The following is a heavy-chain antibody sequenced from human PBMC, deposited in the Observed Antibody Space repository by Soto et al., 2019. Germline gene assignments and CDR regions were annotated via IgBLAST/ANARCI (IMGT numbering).Heavy chain of an antibody. CDR2: IYSGGST. D-gene: IGHD3-3*01. CDR1: GFTVSSNY. CDR3: ASPRLRFLEWFPPAYYYGMDV. Sequence: PGGSLGLSCAASGFTVSSNYMSWVRQAPGKGLEWVSVIYSGGSTYYADSVKGRFTISRDNSKNTLYLQMNSLRAEDTAVYYCASPRLRFLEWFPPAYYYGMDVWGQGTTVTVSS. V-gene: IGHV3-66*01. J-gene: IGHJ6*02.